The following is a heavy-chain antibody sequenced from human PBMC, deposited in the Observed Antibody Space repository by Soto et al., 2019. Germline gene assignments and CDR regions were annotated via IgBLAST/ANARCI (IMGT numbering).Heavy chain of an antibody. J-gene: IGHJ4*02. CDR2: ISYSGST. CDR3: ARHVRRLGSSYGYSYQY. V-gene: IGHV4-59*08. Sequence: QVQLQESGPGLLKASETLSLTCSVSGGSISTFYWSWIRQPPGKGLEWIGYISYSGSTNYNPSLKCRVTISIDTSKNQIFLKVISLPAADTAVYFCARHVRRLGSSYGYSYQYWGQGTLVTVSS. CDR1: GGSISTFY. D-gene: IGHD5-18*01.